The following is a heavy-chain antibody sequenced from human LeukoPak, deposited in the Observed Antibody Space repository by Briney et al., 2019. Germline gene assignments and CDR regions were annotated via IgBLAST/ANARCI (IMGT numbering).Heavy chain of an antibody. V-gene: IGHV3-7*01. CDR3: GRVRPGDADY. J-gene: IGHJ4*02. CDR1: GFTFSPYW. D-gene: IGHD3-16*01. Sequence: PGGSLRLSCAASGFTFSPYWMPWIRQAPGKGLEWVASISSDGSVKYYIDSVKGRFTISRDNAKNSLFLQMNSLGAEDTAVYHCGRVRPGDADYWGQGTLVTVSS. CDR2: ISSDGSVK.